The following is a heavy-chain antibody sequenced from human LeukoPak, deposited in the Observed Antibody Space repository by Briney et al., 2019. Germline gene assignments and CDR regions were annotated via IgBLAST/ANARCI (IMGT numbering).Heavy chain of an antibody. CDR3: ARGKYSSSSLPGY. CDR1: GFTVSSNY. D-gene: IGHD6-6*01. Sequence: GGSLRLSCAASGFTVSSNYMSWVRQAPGKGLEWVSVIYSGGSTYYADSVKGRFTISRDNSKNTLYLQMNSLRAEDTAVYYCARGKYSSSSLPGYWGQGTLVTVSS. J-gene: IGHJ4*02. CDR2: IYSGGST. V-gene: IGHV3-53*01.